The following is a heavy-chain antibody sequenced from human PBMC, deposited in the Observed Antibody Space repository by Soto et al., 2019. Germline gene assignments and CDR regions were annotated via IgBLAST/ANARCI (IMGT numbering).Heavy chain of an antibody. J-gene: IGHJ4*02. D-gene: IGHD3-22*01. Sequence: SETLSLTCTVSGGSISSGGYYWSWIRQHPGKGLEWIGYIYYSGSTYYNPSLKSRVTISVDTSKNQFSLKLSSVTAADTAVYYCARGVRYYYDSSAPYFFDYWGQGTLVTVSS. V-gene: IGHV4-31*03. CDR3: ARGVRYYYDSSAPYFFDY. CDR2: IYYSGST. CDR1: GGSISSGGYY.